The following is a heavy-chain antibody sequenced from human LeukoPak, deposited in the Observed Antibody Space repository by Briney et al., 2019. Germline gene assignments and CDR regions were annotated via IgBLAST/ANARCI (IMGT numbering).Heavy chain of an antibody. Sequence: PSETLSLTCTVSGGSISSSSYYWGWIRQPPGKGLEWIGSIYYSGSTYYNPSLKSRVTMSVDTSKNQFSLKLSSVTAADTAVYYCAREFGGLTMVRGVDCFDYWGQGTLVTVSS. CDR2: IYYSGST. J-gene: IGHJ4*02. V-gene: IGHV4-39*07. CDR3: AREFGGLTMVRGVDCFDY. CDR1: GGSISSSSYY. D-gene: IGHD3-10*01.